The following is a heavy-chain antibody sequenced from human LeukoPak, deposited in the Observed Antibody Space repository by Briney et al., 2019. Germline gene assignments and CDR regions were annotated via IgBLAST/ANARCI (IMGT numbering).Heavy chain of an antibody. J-gene: IGHJ6*02. D-gene: IGHD5-12*01. CDR3: ASSRASYSGSFYYYGMDV. CDR2: IKQDGSEK. V-gene: IGHV3-7*01. Sequence: GGSLRLSCAASGFTFSSYWMSWVRQAPGKGLEWVANIKQDGSEKYYVDSVKGRFTISRDNAKNSLYLQMNSLRAEDTAVYYCASSRASYSGSFYYYGMDVWGQGTTVTVSS. CDR1: GFTFSSYW.